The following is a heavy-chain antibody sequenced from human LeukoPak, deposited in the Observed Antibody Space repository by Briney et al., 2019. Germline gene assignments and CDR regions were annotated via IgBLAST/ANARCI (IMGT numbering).Heavy chain of an antibody. D-gene: IGHD3-22*01. CDR1: GGSFSGYY. Sequence: SETLSLTCAVYGGSFSGYYWSWIRQPPGKGLEWIGEINHSGSTNYNPSLKSRVTISVDTSKNQFSLKLSSVTAADTAVYHCARGYDSSGYYVDYWGQGTLVTVSS. CDR2: INHSGST. J-gene: IGHJ4*02. CDR3: ARGYDSSGYYVDY. V-gene: IGHV4-34*01.